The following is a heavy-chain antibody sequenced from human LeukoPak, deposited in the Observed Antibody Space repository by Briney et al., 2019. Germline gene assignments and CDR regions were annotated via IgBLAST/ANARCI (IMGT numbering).Heavy chain of an antibody. CDR1: GYTFTGYY. V-gene: IGHV1-18*04. Sequence: ASVKVSCKASGYTFTGYYMHWVRQAPGQGLEWMGWISAYNTNYAQKMQGRVTMTTDTPTSIAYMELRSLRSDDTAVYYCVRRNYYYGMDVWGLGTTVTVSS. CDR3: VRRNYYYGMDV. CDR2: ISAYNT. J-gene: IGHJ6*02.